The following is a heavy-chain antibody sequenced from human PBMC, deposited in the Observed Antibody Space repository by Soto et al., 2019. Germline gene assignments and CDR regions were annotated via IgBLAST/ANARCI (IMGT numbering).Heavy chain of an antibody. CDR1: GGSISSYY. V-gene: IGHV4-59*08. CDR2: IYYSGST. J-gene: IGHJ4*02. CDR3: ARRYGVGFDY. Sequence: QVQLRESGPGLVKPSETLSLTCTVSGGSISSYYWSWIRQPPGKGLEWIGYIYYSGSTNYNPSLKSRVTISVDTSKNQFSLKLSSVTAADTAVYYCARRYGVGFDYWGQGTLVTVSS. D-gene: IGHD4-17*01.